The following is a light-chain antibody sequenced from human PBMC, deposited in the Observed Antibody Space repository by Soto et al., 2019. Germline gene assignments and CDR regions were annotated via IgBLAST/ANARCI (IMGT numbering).Light chain of an antibody. V-gene: IGLV1-40*01. Sequence: QSVLTQPHSVSGAPGQRVTISCTGSSSNIGAGYDVHWYQQLPGTAPKLLIDGNNNRPSGVPDRFSGSKSGNSASLAITGLQAEDEADYYCQSYDSSLSVVFGGGTKLTVL. CDR2: GNN. CDR3: QSYDSSLSVV. J-gene: IGLJ2*01. CDR1: SSNIGAGYD.